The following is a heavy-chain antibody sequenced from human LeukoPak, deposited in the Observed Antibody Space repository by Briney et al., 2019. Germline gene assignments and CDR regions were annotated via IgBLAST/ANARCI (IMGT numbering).Heavy chain of an antibody. CDR1: GYSISSGYY. D-gene: IGHD2-2*02. CDR3: ARQGYCSSTSCYKGGGSYFDY. J-gene: IGHJ4*02. V-gene: IGHV4-38-2*01. CDR2: IYHSGST. Sequence: PSETLSLTCAVSGYSISSGYYWGWIRQPPGKGLEWIGSIYHSGSTYYNPSLKSRVTISVDTSKNQFSLKLGSVTAADTAVYYCARQGYCSSTSCYKGGGSYFDYWGQGTLVTVSS.